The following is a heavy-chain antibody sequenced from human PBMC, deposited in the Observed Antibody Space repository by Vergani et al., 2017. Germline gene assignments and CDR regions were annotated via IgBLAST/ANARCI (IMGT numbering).Heavy chain of an antibody. CDR1: GFTFNHYA. D-gene: IGHD5-12*01. CDR2: ISGSGGST. Sequence: EVQLLESGGDLVQPGGSLRLSCAASGFTFNHYAMNWVRQAPGKGLEWVSGISGSGGSTYYAGSVKGRFTISRDSSKNTLYLQMNSLSAGDTAVYYCAKANPRNXGYDYLYYYHAMDVWGQGTTVTVSS. CDR3: AKANPRNXGYDYLYYYHAMDV. V-gene: IGHV3-23*01. J-gene: IGHJ6*02.